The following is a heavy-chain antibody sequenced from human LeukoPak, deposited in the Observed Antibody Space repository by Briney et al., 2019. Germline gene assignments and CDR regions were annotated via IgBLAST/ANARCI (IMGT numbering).Heavy chain of an antibody. D-gene: IGHD2-2*02. CDR2: ISGTGSST. V-gene: IGHV3-23*01. CDR1: GFTFGNYA. CDR3: AKASVAIPQYCNS. Sequence: GGSLRLSCEASGFTFGNYAMNWVRQAPGKGLEWVSTISGTGSSTYYADSAKGRFTISRDNSKDTLFLQLYSLTAADTATYFCAKASVAIPQYCNSWGQGTLVTVSS. J-gene: IGHJ5*02.